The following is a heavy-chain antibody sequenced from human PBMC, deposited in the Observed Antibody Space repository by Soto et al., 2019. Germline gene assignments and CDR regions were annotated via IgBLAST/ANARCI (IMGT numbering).Heavy chain of an antibody. V-gene: IGHV1-46*03. CDR2: INPSGGYT. CDR1: GYTFTSYY. D-gene: IGHD2-21*02. Sequence: ASVKVSCKASGYTFTSYYMNWVRQAPGQGLEWLGIINPSGGYTTYAQRILGRVTMKSDTSTSTFHMELGSLTSEDTAVYYCARGGGIVVVTAPYDHWG. J-gene: IGHJ4*01. CDR3: ARGGGIVVVTAPYDH.